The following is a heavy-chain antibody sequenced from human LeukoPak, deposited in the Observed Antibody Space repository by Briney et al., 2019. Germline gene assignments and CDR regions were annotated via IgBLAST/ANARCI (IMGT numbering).Heavy chain of an antibody. V-gene: IGHV3-30-3*01. CDR2: ILYDGSNK. Sequence: PGGSLRLSCAASGFTFSSYAMHWVRQAPGKGLEWVAVILYDGSNKYYADSVKGRFTISRDNSKNTLYLQMNSLRAEDTAVYYCARDNEKYGSGSSSDYWGQGTLVTVSS. CDR3: ARDNEKYGSGSSSDY. CDR1: GFTFSSYA. D-gene: IGHD3-10*01. J-gene: IGHJ4*02.